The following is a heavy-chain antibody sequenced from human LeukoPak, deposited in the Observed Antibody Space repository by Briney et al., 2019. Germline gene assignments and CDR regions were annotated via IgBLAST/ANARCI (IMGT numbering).Heavy chain of an antibody. V-gene: IGHV3-23*01. CDR3: AKDMVRGVIQSAFDF. CDR1: GFTFSSYA. D-gene: IGHD3-10*01. Sequence: PGGSLRLSCAASGFTFSSYAMSWVRQAPGKGLEWVSTISGSGGSTHYADSVNGRFTISRDSSKNTLHLQMNSLRVEDTAVYYCAKDMVRGVIQSAFDFWGQGPLVTVSS. CDR2: ISGSGGST. J-gene: IGHJ4*02.